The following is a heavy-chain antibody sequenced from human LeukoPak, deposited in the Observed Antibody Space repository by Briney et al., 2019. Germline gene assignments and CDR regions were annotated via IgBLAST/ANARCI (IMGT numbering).Heavy chain of an antibody. CDR3: AKDFPAVAMNYYFDY. D-gene: IGHD6-19*01. J-gene: IGHJ4*02. CDR1: GFTFSSYA. Sequence: HPGGSLRLSCAASGFTFSSYAMHWVRQAPGKGLEYVSAISSNGGSTYYANSVKGRFIISRDNSKNTLYLQMGSLRAEDTAVYYCAKDFPAVAMNYYFDYWGQGTLVTVSP. CDR2: ISSNGGST. V-gene: IGHV3-64*01.